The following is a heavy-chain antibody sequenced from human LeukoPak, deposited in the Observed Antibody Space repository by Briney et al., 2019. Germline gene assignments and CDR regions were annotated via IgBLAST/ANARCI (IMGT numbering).Heavy chain of an antibody. CDR1: GFTFSSCG. V-gene: IGHV3-33*01. Sequence: GRSLRLSCAASGFTFSSCGMHWVRQAPGKGLEWVAVIWYDGSNKYYADSVKGRFTISRDNSKNTLYLQMNSLRAEDTAVYYCAREDGDYPYYFDYWGQGTLVTVSS. CDR3: AREDGDYPYYFDY. CDR2: IWYDGSNK. J-gene: IGHJ4*02. D-gene: IGHD4-17*01.